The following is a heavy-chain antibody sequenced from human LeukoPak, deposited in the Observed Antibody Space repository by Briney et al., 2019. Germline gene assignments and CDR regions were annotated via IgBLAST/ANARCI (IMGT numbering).Heavy chain of an antibody. CDR1: GYTFTSYV. CDR2: ISAYNGNT. J-gene: IGHJ5*02. D-gene: IGHD3-22*01. Sequence: ASVKVSCKAAGYTFTSYVISWVRQAPGQGLEWMGWISAYNGNTNYAQKLQGRVTMTTDTSPSTAYMELRSLRSDDTAVYYCARTRGYTMIVVVTQGWFDPWGQGTLVTVSS. V-gene: IGHV1-18*01. CDR3: ARTRGYTMIVVVTQGWFDP.